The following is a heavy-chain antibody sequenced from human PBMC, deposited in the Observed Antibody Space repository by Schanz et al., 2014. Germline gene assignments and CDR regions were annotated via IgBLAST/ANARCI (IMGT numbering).Heavy chain of an antibody. Sequence: EVQLVESGGGLIQPGGSLRLSCAASGFGFSSYSMNWVRQAPGKGLEWVSFIYIGGNTYYADSVKGRFTISRDNSKNTVYIQMNSLRAEDTAVYCCARGGPAYYFDDWGQGTLVTVSS. J-gene: IGHJ4*02. CDR1: GFGFSSYS. CDR2: IYIGGNT. CDR3: ARGGPAYYFDD. V-gene: IGHV3-66*01.